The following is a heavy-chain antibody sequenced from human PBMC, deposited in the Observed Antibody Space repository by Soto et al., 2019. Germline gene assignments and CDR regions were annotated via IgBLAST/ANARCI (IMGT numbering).Heavy chain of an antibody. Sequence: SQTLSLTCAISGDSVSSNSAAWNWIRQSPSRGLEWLGRTYYRSKWYNDYAVSVKSRITINPDTSKNQFSLQLNSVTPEDTAVYYCARALRRGDCSGGSCYRDYYYGMDV. CDR2: TYYRSKWYN. V-gene: IGHV6-1*01. CDR1: GDSVSSNSAA. J-gene: IGHJ6*01. D-gene: IGHD2-15*01. CDR3: ARALRRGDCSGGSCYRDYYYGMDV.